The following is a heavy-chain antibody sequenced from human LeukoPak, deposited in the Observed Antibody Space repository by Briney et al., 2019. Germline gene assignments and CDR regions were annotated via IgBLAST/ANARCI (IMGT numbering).Heavy chain of an antibody. J-gene: IGHJ4*02. CDR2: INYRGST. CDR3: ARGTTSFTPDF. V-gene: IGHV4-30-4*02. Sequence: PSETLSLTCTVSGGSISSGDYYWSWIRQPPGKGLEWIGYINYRGSTYYNPSLKSRLTISVDTSKNQFSLKLNSVTAADTAVYYCARGTTSFTPDFWGQGTLVTVSS. CDR1: GGSISSGDYY. D-gene: IGHD2-2*01.